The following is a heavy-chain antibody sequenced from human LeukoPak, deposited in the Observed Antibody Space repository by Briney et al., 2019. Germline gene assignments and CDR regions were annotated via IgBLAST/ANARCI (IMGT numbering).Heavy chain of an antibody. J-gene: IGHJ4*02. CDR3: AKDRWDYGDFGDY. Sequence: GGSLRLSCAASGFTFSSYAMSWVRQAPGKGLEWVSVISGSGGSTSYADSMKGRFTISRDNSMNTLYLQMDSLRAEDTAVYYCAKDRWDYGDFGDYWGQGTLVTVSS. D-gene: IGHD4-17*01. CDR2: ISGSGGST. CDR1: GFTFSSYA. V-gene: IGHV3-23*01.